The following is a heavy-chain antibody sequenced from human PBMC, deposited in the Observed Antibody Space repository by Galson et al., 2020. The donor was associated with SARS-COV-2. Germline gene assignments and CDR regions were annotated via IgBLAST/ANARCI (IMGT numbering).Heavy chain of an antibody. CDR3: ARGVFQSSGWFGY. CDR2: INHSGST. J-gene: IGHJ4*02. V-gene: IGHV4-34*01. Sequence: SETLSLTCAVYGGSFSGYYWSWIRQPPGKGLEWIGEINHSGSTNYNPSLKSRVTISVDTSKNQFSLKLSSVTAADTAVYCCARGVFQSSGWFGYWGQGTLVTVSS. D-gene: IGHD6-19*01. CDR1: GGSFSGYY.